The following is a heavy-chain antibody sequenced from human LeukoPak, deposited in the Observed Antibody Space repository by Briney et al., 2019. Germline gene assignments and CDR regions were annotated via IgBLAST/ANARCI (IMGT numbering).Heavy chain of an antibody. Sequence: SETLSLTCTVSGGSISSYYWSWIRQPPGKGLEWIGYIYYSGSTNYNPSLKSRVTISVDTSKNQFSLKLSSRTAADTAVYYCARQQAGAKYYFDYWGQGTLVTVSS. CDR3: ARQQAGAKYYFDY. V-gene: IGHV4-59*08. D-gene: IGHD1-26*01. CDR2: IYYSGST. CDR1: GGSISSYY. J-gene: IGHJ4*02.